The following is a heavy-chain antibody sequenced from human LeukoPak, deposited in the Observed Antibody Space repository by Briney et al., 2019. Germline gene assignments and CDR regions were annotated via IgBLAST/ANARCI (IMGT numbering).Heavy chain of an antibody. CDR3: ARQKAPGPYGGVDY. J-gene: IGHJ4*02. Sequence: SETLSLTCTVSGGSISSSSYYWGWIRQPPGKGLEWIGNMYYSGSTYYNPSLKSRVTISVDTSKNQFSLKLSSVTAADTAVYYCARQKAPGPYGGVDYWGQGTLVTVSS. CDR1: GGSISSSSYY. D-gene: IGHD3-16*01. V-gene: IGHV4-39*01. CDR2: MYYSGST.